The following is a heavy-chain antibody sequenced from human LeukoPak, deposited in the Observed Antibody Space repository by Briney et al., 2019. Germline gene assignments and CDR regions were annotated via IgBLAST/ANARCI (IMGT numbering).Heavy chain of an antibody. J-gene: IGHJ2*01. CDR1: GGSISSGDYY. Sequence: SETLSLTCTVSGGSISSGDYYWSWLRQPPGKGLEWIGYIYYSGSTYYNPSLKSRVTISVDTSKNQFSLRLSSVTAADTAVYYCARVRVPAAPPDWYFDLWGRGTLVTVSS. CDR2: IYYSGST. D-gene: IGHD2-2*01. V-gene: IGHV4-30-4*02. CDR3: ARVRVPAAPPDWYFDL.